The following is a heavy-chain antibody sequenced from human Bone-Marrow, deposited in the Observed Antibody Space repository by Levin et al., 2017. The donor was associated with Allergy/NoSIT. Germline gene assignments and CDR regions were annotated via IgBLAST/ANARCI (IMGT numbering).Heavy chain of an antibody. CDR2: IWYDGSNK. Sequence: SCAASGFTFSSYGMHWVRQAPGKGLEWVAVIWYDGSNKYYADSVKGRFTISRDNSKNTLYLQMNSLRAEDTAVYYCAREIGYCSGGSCNNHAFDIWGQGTMVTVSS. J-gene: IGHJ3*02. CDR3: AREIGYCSGGSCNNHAFDI. V-gene: IGHV3-33*01. CDR1: GFTFSSYG. D-gene: IGHD2-15*01.